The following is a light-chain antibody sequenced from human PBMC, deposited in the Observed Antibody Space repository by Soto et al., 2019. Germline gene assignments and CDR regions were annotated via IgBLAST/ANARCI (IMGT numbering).Light chain of an antibody. J-gene: IGLJ1*01. V-gene: IGLV1-40*01. CDR3: QSYDSSLSGYV. Sequence: QSVLTQPPSVSGAPGQRVTISCTGSSSNIGGSYDVHWYQQLPGTAPKLLIYGNSNRPSGVPDRFSGSKSGTSASLAITGLQDEDEADYYCQSYDSSLSGYVFGTGTKLTVL. CDR2: GNS. CDR1: SSNIGGSYD.